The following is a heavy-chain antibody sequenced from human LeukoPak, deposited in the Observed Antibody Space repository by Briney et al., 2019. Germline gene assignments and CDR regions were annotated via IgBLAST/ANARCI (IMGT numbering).Heavy chain of an antibody. V-gene: IGHV4-34*01. CDR1: GGSFSGYY. CDR2: INHSGST. J-gene: IGHJ4*02. Sequence: SETLSLTCAAYGGSFSGYYWSWIRQPPGKGLEWIGEINHSGSTNYNPSLKSRVTISVDTSKNQFSLKLSSVTAADTAVYYCAREQLPHHPLDYWGQGTLVTVSS. D-gene: IGHD5-18*01. CDR3: AREQLPHHPLDY.